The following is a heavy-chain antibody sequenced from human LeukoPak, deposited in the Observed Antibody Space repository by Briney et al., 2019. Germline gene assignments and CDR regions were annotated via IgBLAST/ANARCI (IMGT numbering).Heavy chain of an antibody. D-gene: IGHD3-16*01. Sequence: GGSLRLSCAASGLSFSSFAMSWVRQGPARGLEWVSSNRGNGETFYADSVKGRFTLSSDSSRNTVYFQLNNLRVEDTAIYYCAKASWVSSTDAVRWGQGTLVTVSS. V-gene: IGHV3-23*01. J-gene: IGHJ4*02. CDR2: NRGNGET. CDR1: GLSFSSFA. CDR3: AKASWVSSTDAVR.